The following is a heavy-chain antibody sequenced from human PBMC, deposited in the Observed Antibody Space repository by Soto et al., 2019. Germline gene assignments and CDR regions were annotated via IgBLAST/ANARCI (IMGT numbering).Heavy chain of an antibody. D-gene: IGHD3-22*01. Sequence: PGESLKISCKGSGYSFTSYWIGWVRQMPGKGLEWMGIIYPGDSDTRYSPSFQGQVTISADKSISTAYLQWSSLKASDTAMYYCARLSSLSGGYWPNDAFDIWGQGTMVTVSS. V-gene: IGHV5-51*01. CDR2: IYPGDSDT. J-gene: IGHJ3*02. CDR3: ARLSSLSGGYWPNDAFDI. CDR1: GYSFTSYW.